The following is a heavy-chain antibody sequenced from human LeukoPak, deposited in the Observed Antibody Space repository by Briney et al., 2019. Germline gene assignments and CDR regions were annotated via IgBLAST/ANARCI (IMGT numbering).Heavy chain of an antibody. J-gene: IGHJ5*02. CDR2: IAPSDSQT. CDR3: VRHPPGVYDPPQHSFDP. Sequence: GESLKISCKVSGYSFPSYWITWVRQMLGKGLEWMGRIAPSDSQTDYSPSLEGHGSMLAEGCISTVYLQWHRLTPSDTPIYYCVRHPPGVYDPPQHSFDPSGPGTLVTVSS. D-gene: IGHD3-22*01. V-gene: IGHV5-10-1*01. CDR1: GYSFPSYW.